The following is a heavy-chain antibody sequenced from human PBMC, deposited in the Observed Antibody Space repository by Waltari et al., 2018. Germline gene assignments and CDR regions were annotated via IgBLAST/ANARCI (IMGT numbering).Heavy chain of an antibody. CDR2: IYPGDLDT. CDR3: VRHAAEWELRGGHYYYYMDV. J-gene: IGHJ6*03. CDR1: VYSFTSYW. D-gene: IGHD1-26*01. V-gene: IGHV5-51*01. Sequence: EVQLVQSGAEVKKPGESLKISCKGSVYSFTSYWIGWVRQMPGQGLEWVGTIYPGDLDTSYSPSFQGQVTISVDTSISTADLQWSSLKASDTDTYYCVRHAAEWELRGGHYYYYMDVWGKWTTVTVSS.